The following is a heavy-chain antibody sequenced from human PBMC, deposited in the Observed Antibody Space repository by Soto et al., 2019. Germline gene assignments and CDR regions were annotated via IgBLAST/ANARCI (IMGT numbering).Heavy chain of an antibody. J-gene: IGHJ6*02. CDR1: GYTFTSYG. D-gene: IGHD1-1*01. CDR2: ISAYNGNT. CDR3: ARDDLTGSNYYYYGMDF. Sequence: ASVKVSCKASGYTFTSYGISWVRQAPGQGLEWMGWISAYNGNTNYAQKLQGRVTMTTDTSTSTAYMELRSLRSDDTAVYYCARDDLTGSNYYYYGMDFWGQGTTVTVSS. V-gene: IGHV1-18*01.